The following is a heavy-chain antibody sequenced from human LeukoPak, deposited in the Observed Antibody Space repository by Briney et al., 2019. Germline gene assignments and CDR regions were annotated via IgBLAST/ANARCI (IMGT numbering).Heavy chain of an antibody. D-gene: IGHD1-1*01. J-gene: IGHJ4*02. CDR1: GGPFSSLS. CDR2: IIPIFETS. V-gene: IGHV1-69*13. Sequence: SVKVSCKASGGPFSSLSLSWVRQAPGQGIEWMGGIIPIFETSHYSQKFQGSVTITADESANTVYMELSSLKYEDTAMYYCATSGDYDWKLDYWGRGTLVTVSS. CDR3: ATSGDYDWKLDY.